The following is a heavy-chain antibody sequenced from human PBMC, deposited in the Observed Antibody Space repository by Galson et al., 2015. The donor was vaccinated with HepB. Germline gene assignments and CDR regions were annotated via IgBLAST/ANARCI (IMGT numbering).Heavy chain of an antibody. V-gene: IGHV3-23*01. CDR1: GFTFSSYA. CDR3: AKESTHIVGTTVAFDI. CDR2: ISGSGGST. D-gene: IGHD1-26*01. J-gene: IGHJ3*02. Sequence: SLRLSCAASGFTFSSYAMSWVRQAPGKGLEWVSAISGSGGSTYYADSVQGRFTISRDNSKNTLYLQMNSLRAEDTAVYYCAKESTHIVGTTVAFDIWGQGTMVTVSS.